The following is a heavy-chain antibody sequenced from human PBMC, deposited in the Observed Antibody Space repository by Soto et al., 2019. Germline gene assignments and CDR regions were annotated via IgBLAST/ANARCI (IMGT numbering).Heavy chain of an antibody. J-gene: IGHJ4*02. CDR1: GFTFSSYS. D-gene: IGHD5-12*01. V-gene: IGHV3-48*02. CDR3: ARSYSGYDRRDYFDY. Sequence: GGSLRLSCAASGFTFSSYSMNWVRQAPGKGLEWVSYISSSSSTIYYADSVKGRFTISRDNAKNSLYLQMNSLRDEDTAVYYCARSYSGYDRRDYFDYWGQGTLVTVSS. CDR2: ISSSSSTI.